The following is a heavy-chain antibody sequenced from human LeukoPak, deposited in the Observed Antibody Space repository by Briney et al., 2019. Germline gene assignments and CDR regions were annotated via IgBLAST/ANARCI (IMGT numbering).Heavy chain of an antibody. CDR1: GGSISSSSYY. Sequence: SETLSLTCTVSGGSISSSSYYWGWIRQPPGKGLEWIGSIYYSGSTYYNPSLKSRVTISVDTSKNQFSLKLSSVTAADTAVYYCARDGGRNNDYWGQGTLVTVSS. D-gene: IGHD3-3*01. V-gene: IGHV4-39*02. CDR2: IYYSGST. J-gene: IGHJ4*02. CDR3: ARDGGRNNDY.